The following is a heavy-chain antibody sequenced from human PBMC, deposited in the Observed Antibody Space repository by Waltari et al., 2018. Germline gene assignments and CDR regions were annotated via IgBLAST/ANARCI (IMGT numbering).Heavy chain of an antibody. Sequence: QLQLQESGPGLVKPSETLSLTCTVSGGSISSSSYYWGWIRQPPGKGLEWIGSIYYSGSTNYNPSLKSRVTMSVDTSKNQFSLKLSSVTAADTAVYYCARDNGQLAWYFDYWGQGTLVTVSS. CDR1: GGSISSSSYY. V-gene: IGHV4-39*07. CDR2: IYYSGST. CDR3: ARDNGQLAWYFDY. J-gene: IGHJ4*02. D-gene: IGHD6-13*01.